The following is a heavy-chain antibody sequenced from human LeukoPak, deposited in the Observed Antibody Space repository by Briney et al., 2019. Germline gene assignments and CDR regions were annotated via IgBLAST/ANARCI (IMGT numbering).Heavy chain of an antibody. CDR1: GGSISSYY. D-gene: IGHD5-12*01. CDR2: IHYSGST. CDR3: ARTTEGYAGGPGYSYYYYMDV. Sequence: SETLSLTCSVSGGSISSYYWSWIRQPPGRGLEWIGFIHYSGSTHYNPSLKSRVTISVVTSKNQFSLKLRSVTAADTAVYYCARTTEGYAGGPGYSYYYYMDVWGKGTTVTIS. J-gene: IGHJ6*03. V-gene: IGHV4-59*01.